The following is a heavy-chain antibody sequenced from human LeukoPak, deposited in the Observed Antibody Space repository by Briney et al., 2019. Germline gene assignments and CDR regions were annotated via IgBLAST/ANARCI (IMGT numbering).Heavy chain of an antibody. Sequence: ASVKVSCKASGYTFTSCDINWVRQATGQGLEWMGWMNPNSGNTGYGQSFQGRITMTRDISIGTAYMELSNLTSEDTAIYYCTRGSSGRRDNWGQGTLVTVSA. CDR3: TRGSSGRRDN. CDR2: MNPNSGNT. V-gene: IGHV1-8*01. D-gene: IGHD6-19*01. J-gene: IGHJ4*02. CDR1: GYTFTSCD.